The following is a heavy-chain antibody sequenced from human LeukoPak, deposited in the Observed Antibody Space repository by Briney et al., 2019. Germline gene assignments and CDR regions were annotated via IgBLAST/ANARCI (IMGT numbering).Heavy chain of an antibody. CDR1: GGSISSGGYY. Sequence: SETLSLTCTVSGGSISSGGYYWSWIRQHPGTGLEWIGYIYYSGSTYYNPSLKSRVTISVDTSKNQFSLKLSSVTAADTAVYYCAREYYYDSSGYYYFDYWGQGTLVTVSS. V-gene: IGHV4-31*03. J-gene: IGHJ4*02. CDR3: AREYYYDSSGYYYFDY. CDR2: IYYSGST. D-gene: IGHD3-22*01.